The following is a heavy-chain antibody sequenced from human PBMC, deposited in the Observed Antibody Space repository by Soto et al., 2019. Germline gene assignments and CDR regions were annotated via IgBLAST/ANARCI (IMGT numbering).Heavy chain of an antibody. CDR1: GFTFSSFA. CDR3: TKDGNYVSTGYYYFGRAKTFYGVDV. CDR2: VSGNGGTT. J-gene: IGHJ6*02. V-gene: IGHV3-23*01. D-gene: IGHD3-22*01. Sequence: LRLSCAASGFTFSSFAMSWVPQAPGKGLEWVSAVSGNGGTTYHADSVKGRFTISRDNSKNTLYLQMSSLRAEDTALYYCTKDGNYVSTGYYYFGRAKTFYGVDVWGRGTTVTVSS.